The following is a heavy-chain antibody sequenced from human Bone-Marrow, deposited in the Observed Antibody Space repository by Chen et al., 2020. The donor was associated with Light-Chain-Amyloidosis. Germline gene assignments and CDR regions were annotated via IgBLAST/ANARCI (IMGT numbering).Heavy chain of an antibody. D-gene: IGHD3-9*01. V-gene: IGHV3-23*01. CDR3: AKDISYDDILPGYPADAFDI. J-gene: IGHJ3*02. CDR2: ISGSGGSR. Sequence: SWVRRAPGKGLEWVSTISGSGGSRYYGDSVKGRLTISRDNSKNALFLQMNSLRAEDTAVYYCAKDISYDDILPGYPADAFDIWGQGTMVTVSS.